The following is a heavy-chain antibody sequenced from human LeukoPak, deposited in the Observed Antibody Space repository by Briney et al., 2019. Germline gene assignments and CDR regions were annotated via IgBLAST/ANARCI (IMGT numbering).Heavy chain of an antibody. V-gene: IGHV4-38-2*02. CDR3: ARREWGYAVSV. D-gene: IGHD2-2*01. J-gene: IGHJ6*04. Sequence: SSETLSLTCTVSGYSISSGTYWDWIRQPPGKGLEWIGTIYHSGSTYYNPSLKSRVTISVDTSKNQFSLKLSSVTAADTAVFYCARREWGYAVSVWGKGTTVIVSS. CDR2: IYHSGST. CDR1: GYSISSGTY.